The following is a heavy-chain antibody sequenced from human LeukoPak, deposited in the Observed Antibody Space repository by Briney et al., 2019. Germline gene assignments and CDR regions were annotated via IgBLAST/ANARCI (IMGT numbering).Heavy chain of an antibody. CDR1: GGSISSYY. CDR2: IYYSGSS. D-gene: IGHD6-19*01. V-gene: IGHV4-39*01. Sequence: SETLSLTCTVSGGSISSYYWGWIRQPPGKGLEWIGNIYYSGSSNYNPSLKSRVTISVDTSTSQFSLKLSSVTAADTAVYHCARLPYSSGWFDAFDIWGQGTMVTVSP. J-gene: IGHJ3*02. CDR3: ARLPYSSGWFDAFDI.